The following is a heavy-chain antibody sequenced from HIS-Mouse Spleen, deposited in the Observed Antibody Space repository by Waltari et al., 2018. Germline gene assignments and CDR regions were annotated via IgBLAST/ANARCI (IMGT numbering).Heavy chain of an antibody. Sequence: EVQRLESGGGWVRPGGSLRLHCPASALPFRSHSLTWVRQAPGKGLEWVSYISSSSSTIYYADSVKGRFTISRDNAKNSLYLQMNSLRAEDTAVYYCARGPYIVGATTGIDYWGQGTLVTVSS. D-gene: IGHD1-26*01. V-gene: IGHV3-48*01. J-gene: IGHJ4*02. CDR1: ALPFRSHS. CDR2: ISSSSSTI. CDR3: ARGPYIVGATTGIDY.